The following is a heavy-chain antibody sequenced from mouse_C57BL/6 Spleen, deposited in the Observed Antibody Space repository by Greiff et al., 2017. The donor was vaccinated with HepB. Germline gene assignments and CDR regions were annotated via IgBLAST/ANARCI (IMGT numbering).Heavy chain of an antibody. D-gene: IGHD1-1*01. CDR2: IDPSDSET. CDR1: GYTFTSYW. CDR3: ARYDGSSYDYAMDY. J-gene: IGHJ4*01. Sequence: QVQLQQPGAELVRPGSSVKLSCKASGYTFTSYWMHWVKQRPIQGLEWIGNIDPSDSETHYNQKFKDKATLTVDKSSSTAYMQLSSLTSADSAVYYCARYDGSSYDYAMDYWGQGTSVTGAS. V-gene: IGHV1-52*01.